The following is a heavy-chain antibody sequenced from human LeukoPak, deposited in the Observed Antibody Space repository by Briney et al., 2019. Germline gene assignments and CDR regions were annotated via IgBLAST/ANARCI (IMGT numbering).Heavy chain of an antibody. CDR1: GYTFTSYG. D-gene: IGHD1-26*01. V-gene: IGHV1-18*01. CDR2: ISAYNGNT. Sequence: GAXVKVSCKASGYTFTSYGISWVRQAPGQGLEGMGWISAYNGNTNYAQKLEGRVTMTTDTSTSTAYMELRSLRSDDTAVYYCARAHPYSGSYNWGQGTLVTVSS. CDR3: ARAHPYSGSYN. J-gene: IGHJ4*02.